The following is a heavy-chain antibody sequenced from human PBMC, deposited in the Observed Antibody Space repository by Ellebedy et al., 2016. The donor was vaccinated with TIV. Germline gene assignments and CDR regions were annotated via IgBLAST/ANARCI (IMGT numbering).Heavy chain of an antibody. D-gene: IGHD3-3*01. CDR3: ARSDRFLKQFDY. V-gene: IGHV4-4*08. J-gene: IGHJ4*02. CDR2: IYHMGSA. CDR1: GGSISHYY. Sequence: GSLRLXXTVSGGSISHYYWSWIRQSPGKGLEWIGDIYHMGSANYNPSLKSRVTISVDTSKNQFSLKLSSVTAADTAVYYCARSDRFLKQFDYWGQGTLVTVSS.